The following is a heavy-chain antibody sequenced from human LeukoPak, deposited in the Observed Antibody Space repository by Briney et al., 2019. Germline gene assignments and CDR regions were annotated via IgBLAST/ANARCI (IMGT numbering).Heavy chain of an antibody. CDR2: IYHSGST. CDR1: GGSISSSNW. Sequence: SETLSLTCGVSGGSISSSNWWSWVRQPPGKGLEWIGQIYHSGSTNCNPSLKSRVTISVDKSKNQSSLKLSSVTAADTAVYYCARDPDYGAGAKMDVWGQGTTVTVFS. CDR3: ARDPDYGAGAKMDV. V-gene: IGHV4-4*02. J-gene: IGHJ6*02. D-gene: IGHD4-17*01.